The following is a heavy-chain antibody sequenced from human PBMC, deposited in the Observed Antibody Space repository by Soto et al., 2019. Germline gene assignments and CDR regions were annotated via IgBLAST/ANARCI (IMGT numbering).Heavy chain of an antibody. Sequence: SETLSLTCTVSGGSISSSNYCWGWIRQPPGKGLEWIGNIYYSGSTYYNPSLKGRVIISVDTSKNQFSLKLSSVTAADTAVYYCAESRSGYGNWFDPWGQGTLVTVSS. CDR1: GGSISSSNYC. CDR2: IYYSGST. D-gene: IGHD6-25*01. CDR3: AESRSGYGNWFDP. J-gene: IGHJ5*02. V-gene: IGHV4-39*01.